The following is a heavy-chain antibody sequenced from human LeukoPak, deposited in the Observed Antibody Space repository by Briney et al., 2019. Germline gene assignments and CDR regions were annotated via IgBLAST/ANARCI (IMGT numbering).Heavy chain of an antibody. CDR1: GGSISSYY. D-gene: IGHD4-17*01. CDR2: IYTSGST. V-gene: IGHV4-4*07. J-gene: IGHJ4*02. Sequence: SETLSLTCTVSGGSISSYYWSWIRQPAGKGLEWIGRIYTSGSTNYNPSLKSRVTMSVDTSKNQFSLKLSSVTAADTAVYYCARDAAILTNYGDYVWSFDYWGQGTLVTVSS. CDR3: ARDAAILTNYGDYVWSFDY.